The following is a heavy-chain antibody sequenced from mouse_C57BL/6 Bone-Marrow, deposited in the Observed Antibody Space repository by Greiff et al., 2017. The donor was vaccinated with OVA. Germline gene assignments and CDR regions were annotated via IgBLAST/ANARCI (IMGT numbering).Heavy chain of an antibody. Sequence: EVKLVESGGGLVQPGGSLKLSCEASGFTFSDYGMAWVRQAPRKGREWVAFISNLAYSIYYADTVTGGFTISRENAKNTLYLEMSILRSEDTAMYYCARQNYYGSRGWYFDVWGTGTTVTVSS. CDR2: ISNLAYSI. D-gene: IGHD1-1*01. J-gene: IGHJ1*03. CDR3: ARQNYYGSRGWYFDV. V-gene: IGHV5-15*01. CDR1: GFTFSDYG.